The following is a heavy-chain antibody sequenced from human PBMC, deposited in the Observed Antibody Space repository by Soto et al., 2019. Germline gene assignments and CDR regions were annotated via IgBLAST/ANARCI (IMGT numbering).Heavy chain of an antibody. CDR1: GYTFTSYD. J-gene: IGHJ6*02. CDR2: MNPSSGNT. CDR3: ARCGSYGDYSSSDYYYYYGMDV. D-gene: IGHD4-17*01. V-gene: IGHV1-8*01. Sequence: QVQLVQSGAEVKKPGASVKVSCKASGYTFTSYDINWVRQATGQGLEWMGWMNPSSGNTGYAQKFQGRVTMTRNTSISTAYMELSSLRSEDTAVYYCARCGSYGDYSSSDYYYYYGMDVWGQGTTVTVSS.